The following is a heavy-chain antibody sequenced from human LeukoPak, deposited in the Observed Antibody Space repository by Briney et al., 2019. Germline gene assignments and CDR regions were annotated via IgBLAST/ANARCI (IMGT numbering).Heavy chain of an antibody. CDR2: LNPNSGGT. CDR1: VYTLSGYI. CDR3: ECTFSTRIKYSYTMDA. J-gene: IGHJ6*02. V-gene: IGHV1-2*02. D-gene: IGHD2-2*01. Sequence: ASVCVSREPSVYTLSGYITDSGSQAPGQGLEWMGWLNPNSGGTNYAQKFQGRVTMTRDTSISTVSMELSMLRSDDTAVYYCECTFSTRIKYSYTMDAWGQGTTVTVSS.